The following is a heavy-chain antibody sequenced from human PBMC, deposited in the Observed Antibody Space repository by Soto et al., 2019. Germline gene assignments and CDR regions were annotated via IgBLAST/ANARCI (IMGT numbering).Heavy chain of an antibody. CDR2: IYSGGST. J-gene: IGHJ2*01. V-gene: IGHV3-53*01. D-gene: IGHD4-17*01. Sequence: EVQLVESGGGLIQPGGSLRLSCAASGFTVTNKYMTWVRQAPGKGLEWVSVIYSGGSTSYADSVKGRFTISRDNSKNTLYLQMHCLRAEDTAVYYCARVDYGDYGWYFDLWGRGTLVTVSS. CDR3: ARVDYGDYGWYFDL. CDR1: GFTVTNKY.